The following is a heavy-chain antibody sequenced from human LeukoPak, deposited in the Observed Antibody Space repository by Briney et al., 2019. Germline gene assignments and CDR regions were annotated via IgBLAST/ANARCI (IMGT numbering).Heavy chain of an antibody. Sequence: PGGSLRLSFAASGFNFSSYWMSWVRQAPGKGLEWVANIKPDGGEESYVDSVRGRFTISRDNAKNSLYLQMNSLRAEDTAVYYCASSGRDGYKPLSYWGQGTLVTVSS. V-gene: IGHV3-7*01. J-gene: IGHJ4*02. D-gene: IGHD5-24*01. CDR1: GFNFSSYW. CDR3: ASSGRDGYKPLSY. CDR2: IKPDGGEE.